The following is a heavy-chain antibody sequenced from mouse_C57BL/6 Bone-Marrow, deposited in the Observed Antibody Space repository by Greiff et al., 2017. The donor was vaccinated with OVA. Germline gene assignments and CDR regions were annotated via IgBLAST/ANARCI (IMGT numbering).Heavy chain of an antibody. CDR3: ARGNYDYDVDWFAY. CDR2: ISYSGST. J-gene: IGHJ3*01. D-gene: IGHD2-4*01. V-gene: IGHV3-1*01. Sequence: EVQLQESGPGMVKPSQSLSLTCTVTGYSITSGYDWHWIRHFPANKLEWMGYISYSGSTNYNPSLKSRISITHDTSKNHFFLKLNSVTTEDTATYYCARGNYDYDVDWFAYWGQGTLVTVSA. CDR1: GYSITSGYD.